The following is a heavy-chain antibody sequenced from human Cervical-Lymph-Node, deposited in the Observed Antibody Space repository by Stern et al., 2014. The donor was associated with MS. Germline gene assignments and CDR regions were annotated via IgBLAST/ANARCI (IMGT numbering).Heavy chain of an antibody. CDR3: ALNKYVVLAATYYLQR. Sequence: QITLKESGPTLVKPTQTLTLTCTFSGFSLSTSGVGVGWLRQPPGKALEWLGVIFWDYDERYSPSLKSRVTITKDTSKNQVVFTMTNMDPVDTATYYCALNKYVVLAATYYLQRWGQGILVTVSS. D-gene: IGHD2-21*02. J-gene: IGHJ4*02. CDR1: GFSLSTSGVG. CDR2: IFWDYDE. V-gene: IGHV2-5*02.